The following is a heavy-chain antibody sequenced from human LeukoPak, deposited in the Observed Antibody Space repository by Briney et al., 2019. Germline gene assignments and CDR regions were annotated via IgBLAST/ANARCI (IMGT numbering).Heavy chain of an antibody. Sequence: GGSLRLSCAASGFTFSSYSMNWVRQAPGKGLEWVSYISPSSGSMYHADSVQGRVTISRDNAKNSLYLQMSSLRAEDTAAYYCARGDWELWGQGTLVTVSS. V-gene: IGHV3-48*04. CDR3: ARGDWEL. CDR1: GFTFSSYS. J-gene: IGHJ4*02. CDR2: ISPSSGSM. D-gene: IGHD1-7*01.